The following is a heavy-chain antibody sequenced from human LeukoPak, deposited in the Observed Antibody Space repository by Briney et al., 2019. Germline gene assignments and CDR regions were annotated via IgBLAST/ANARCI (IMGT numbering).Heavy chain of an antibody. V-gene: IGHV4-34*01. Sequence: PSETLSLTCAVYGGSFSGYYWSWIRQPPGKGLEWIGEINHSGSTNYNPSLKSRVTISVDTSKNQFSLKLSSVTAADTAVYYCARAHDIVVVVAATPGNFDYWGQGTLVTVSS. D-gene: IGHD2-15*01. CDR1: GGSFSGYY. CDR3: ARAHDIVVVVAATPGNFDY. J-gene: IGHJ4*02. CDR2: INHSGST.